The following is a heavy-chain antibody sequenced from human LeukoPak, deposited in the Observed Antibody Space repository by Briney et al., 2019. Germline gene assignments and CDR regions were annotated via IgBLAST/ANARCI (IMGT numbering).Heavy chain of an antibody. CDR3: ARDQYYYDSSAPPLY. CDR2: ISSSGNTI. J-gene: IGHJ4*02. D-gene: IGHD3-22*01. Sequence: PGGSLRLSCAASGFSFSDYYMSWIRQAPGKGLEWVSYISSSGNTIYYADSVKGRFTISRDNAKNSLYLQMNSPRAEDTAVYYCARDQYYYDSSAPPLYWGQGTLVTVSS. CDR1: GFSFSDYY. V-gene: IGHV3-11*01.